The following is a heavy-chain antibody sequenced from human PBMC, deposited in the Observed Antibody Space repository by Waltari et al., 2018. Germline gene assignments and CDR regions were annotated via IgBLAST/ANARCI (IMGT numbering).Heavy chain of an antibody. J-gene: IGHJ6*03. CDR3: ASSVGARPGGYYYYMDV. CDR2: IYTSGST. Sequence: QVQLQESGPGLVKPSETLSLTCTVSGGSISSYYWSWIRQPAGKGLAWIGRIYTSGSTNDNPSLKRRVTMSVDTAKNQFSLKLSSVTAADTAVYYCASSVGARPGGYYYYMDVWGKGTTVTISS. V-gene: IGHV4-4*07. CDR1: GGSISSYY. D-gene: IGHD6-6*01.